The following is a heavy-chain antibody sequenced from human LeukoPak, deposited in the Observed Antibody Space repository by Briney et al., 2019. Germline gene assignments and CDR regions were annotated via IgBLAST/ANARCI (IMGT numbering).Heavy chain of an antibody. Sequence: SETLSLTCTVSDDSFSSHYWTWIRQPPGKGLEWIGYISYSGSTYYNPSLKSRVTISVDTSKNQFSLKLSSVTAADTAVYYCARDRMEYSSSWYEYYMDVWGKGTTVTVSS. CDR2: ISYSGST. D-gene: IGHD6-13*01. CDR3: ARDRMEYSSSWYEYYMDV. V-gene: IGHV4-59*11. J-gene: IGHJ6*03. CDR1: DDSFSSHY.